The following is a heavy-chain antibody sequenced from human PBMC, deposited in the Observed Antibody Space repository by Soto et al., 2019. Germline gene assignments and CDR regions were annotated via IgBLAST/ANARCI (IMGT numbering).Heavy chain of an antibody. D-gene: IGHD3-10*01. J-gene: IGHJ6*02. V-gene: IGHV1-3*01. Sequence: GASVKVSCKASGYTFTSYAMHWVRQAPGQRLEWMGWINAGNGNTKYSQKFQGRVNITRDTSASTAYMELSSLRSEDTAVYYCARDQGFYGSGSYMGPEYYYYYYGMDVWGQGTTVTVSS. CDR1: GYTFTSYA. CDR3: ARDQGFYGSGSYMGPEYYYYYYGMDV. CDR2: INAGNGNT.